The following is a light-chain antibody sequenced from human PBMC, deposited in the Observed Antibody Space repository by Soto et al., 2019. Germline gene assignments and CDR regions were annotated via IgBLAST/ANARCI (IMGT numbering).Light chain of an antibody. J-gene: IGKJ1*01. CDR2: DAS. CDR1: QSVSSY. V-gene: IGKV3-11*01. CDR3: QQRSNWPPKAWT. Sequence: EIVLTQSPATLSLSPGERATLSCRASQSVSSYLAWYQQKPGQAPRLLIYDASNRATGIPARFSGSGSGTDFTLTISSLEPEDFAVYYCQQRSNWPPKAWTVGQGTKVEIK.